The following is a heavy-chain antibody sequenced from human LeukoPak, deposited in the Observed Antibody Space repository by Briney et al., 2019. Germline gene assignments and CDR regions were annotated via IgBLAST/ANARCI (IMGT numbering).Heavy chain of an antibody. J-gene: IGHJ4*02. CDR1: GFTFSSYG. V-gene: IGHV3-23*01. D-gene: IGHD6-13*01. CDR3: AKDPRGQQLVRAVDY. Sequence: PGGSLRLSCAASGFTFSSYGMHWVRQAPGKGLEWVSAISGSGGSTYYADSVKGRFTISRDNSKNTLYLQMNSLRAEDTAVYYCAKDPRGQQLVRAVDYWGQGTLVTVSS. CDR2: ISGSGGST.